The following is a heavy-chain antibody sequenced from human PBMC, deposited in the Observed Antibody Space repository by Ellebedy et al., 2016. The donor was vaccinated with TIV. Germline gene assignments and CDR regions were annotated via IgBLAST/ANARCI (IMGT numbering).Heavy chain of an antibody. CDR2: ISFDGRAV. Sequence: GGSLRLXCAASGFTFSSSTMHWVRQAPGWGLDWVAGISFDGRAVHYADSVKGRFTISRDNYKDTLSLQMNSLRGEDSAIYYCARGPYSSGHCDAFDVWGRGTAVTVSS. V-gene: IGHV3-30*04. CDR3: ARGPYSSGHCDAFDV. CDR1: GFTFSSST. J-gene: IGHJ3*01. D-gene: IGHD6-19*01.